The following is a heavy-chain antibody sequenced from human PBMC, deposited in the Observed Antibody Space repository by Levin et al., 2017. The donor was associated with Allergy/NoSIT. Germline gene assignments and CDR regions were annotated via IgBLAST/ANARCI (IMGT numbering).Heavy chain of an antibody. Sequence: PGASVKVSCKASGYTFTSYYMHWVRQAPGQGLEWMGIINPTGETTSYAQNFQGRVTMTRDTSSSTVYLELSSLRSEDTAVYYCARERAVARTVHNFDYWGQGTLVTVSS. CDR2: INPTGETT. CDR1: GYTFTSYY. J-gene: IGHJ4*02. CDR3: ARERAVARTVHNFDY. D-gene: IGHD6-19*01. V-gene: IGHV1-46*01.